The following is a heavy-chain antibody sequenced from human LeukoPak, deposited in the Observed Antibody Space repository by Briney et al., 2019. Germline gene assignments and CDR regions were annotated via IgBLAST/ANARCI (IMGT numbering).Heavy chain of an antibody. D-gene: IGHD2-2*03. CDR3: ARDHFGYCSSTSCSHYYYYGMDV. CDR1: GGSISSGDYY. J-gene: IGHJ6*02. CDR2: IYYSGST. Sequence: SETLSLTCTVSGGSISSGDYYWSWIRQPPGKGLEWIGYIYYSGSTYYNPSLKSRVTVSVDTSKNQFSLKLSSVTAADTAVYYCARDHFGYCSSTSCSHYYYYGMDVWDQGTTVTVSS. V-gene: IGHV4-30-4*01.